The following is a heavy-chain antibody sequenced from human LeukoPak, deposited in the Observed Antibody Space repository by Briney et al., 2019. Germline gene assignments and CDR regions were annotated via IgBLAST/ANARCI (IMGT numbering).Heavy chain of an antibody. V-gene: IGHV1-69*13. CDR2: IIPIFGTA. CDR3: ARGYSSSPPRWAFDY. CDR1: GGTFSSYA. Sequence: ASVKVSCKASGGTFSSYAISWVRQAPGHGLEWMGGIIPIFGTANYAQKFQGRVTITADESTSTAYMELSSLRSEDTAVYYCARGYSSSPPRWAFDYWGQGTLSPSPQ. J-gene: IGHJ4*02. D-gene: IGHD6-13*01.